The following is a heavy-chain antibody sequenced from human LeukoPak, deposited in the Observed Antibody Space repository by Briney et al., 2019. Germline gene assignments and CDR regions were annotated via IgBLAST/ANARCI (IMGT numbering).Heavy chain of an antibody. CDR2: INHSGST. CDR1: GGSISSYY. V-gene: IGHV4-34*01. D-gene: IGHD3-3*01. J-gene: IGHJ4*02. Sequence: SETLSLTCTVSGGSISSYYWSWIRQPPGKGLEWIGEINHSGSTNYNPSLKSRVTISVDTSKNQFSLKLSSVTAADTAVYYCARGRGRQGDYDFWSGYRTPYFDYWGQGTLVTVSS. CDR3: ARGRGRQGDYDFWSGYRTPYFDY.